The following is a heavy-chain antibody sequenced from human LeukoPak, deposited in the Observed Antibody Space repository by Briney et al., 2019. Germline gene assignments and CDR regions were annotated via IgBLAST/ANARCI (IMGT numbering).Heavy chain of an antibody. CDR3: ANLPGYSSSWYPFDY. D-gene: IGHD6-13*01. V-gene: IGHV3-23*01. CDR2: ISGSGGST. Sequence: GGSLRLSCAASGFTFSSYAMSWVRQAPGKGREWVSAISGSGGSTYYADSVKGRFTISRDNSKITLYLQMNSLRAEDTAVYYCANLPGYSSSWYPFDYWGQGTLVTVSS. CDR1: GFTFSSYA. J-gene: IGHJ4*02.